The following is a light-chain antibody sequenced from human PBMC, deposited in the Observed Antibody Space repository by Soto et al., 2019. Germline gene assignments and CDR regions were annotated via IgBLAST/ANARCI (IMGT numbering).Light chain of an antibody. J-gene: IGLJ1*01. V-gene: IGLV1-44*01. Sequence: QSVLTQSPSASGTPGQRVTISCSEGSSNIGGNTVNWYQQLPGTAPTLLIYSNNQRPSGVPDRFSGSKSGTSASLAISGLQSEDEADYYCAAWDDSLNGYVFGTGTKVTVL. CDR3: AAWDDSLNGYV. CDR1: SSNIGGNT. CDR2: SNN.